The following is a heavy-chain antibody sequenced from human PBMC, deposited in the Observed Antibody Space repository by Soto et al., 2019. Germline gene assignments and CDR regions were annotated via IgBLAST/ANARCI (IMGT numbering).Heavy chain of an antibody. CDR3: ARGPTRYSSGWYIGLRRDNWFDP. Sequence: GASVKVSCKASGYTFTSYDINWVRQATGQGLEWMGWMNPNSGNTGYAQKFQGRVTMTRNTSISTAYMELSSLRSEDTAVYYCARGPTRYSSGWYIGLRRDNWFDPWGQGTLVTVSS. V-gene: IGHV1-8*01. CDR2: MNPNSGNT. D-gene: IGHD6-19*01. J-gene: IGHJ5*02. CDR1: GYTFTSYD.